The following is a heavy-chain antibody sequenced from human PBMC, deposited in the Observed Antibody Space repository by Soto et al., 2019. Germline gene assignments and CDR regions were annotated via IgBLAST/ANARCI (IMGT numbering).Heavy chain of an antibody. CDR3: ARQWGLDGVDF. CDR2: MYYSGRT. D-gene: IGHD1-26*01. J-gene: IGHJ3*01. V-gene: IGHV4-59*08. Sequence: QVQLQESGPGLVKPSETLSLTCTVSGGSISSYYWSWLRQPPGKGLEWIGYMYYSGRTNYNPSLKRRVTSSVDTSKYQFTPQLCTMTAADTAVDYSARQWGLDGVDFWGQGTMVTVSS. CDR1: GGSISSYY.